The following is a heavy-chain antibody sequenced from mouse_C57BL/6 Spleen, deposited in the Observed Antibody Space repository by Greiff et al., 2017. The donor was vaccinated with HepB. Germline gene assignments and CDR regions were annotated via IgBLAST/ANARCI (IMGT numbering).Heavy chain of an antibody. CDR3: AREDRDYAMEY. J-gene: IGHJ4*01. V-gene: IGHV1-82*01. CDR2: IYPGDGDT. Sequence: QVHVKQSGPELVKPGASVKISCKASGYAFSRSWMNWVKQRPGKGLEWIGRIYPGDGDTNYNGKFKGKATLTADKSSSTAYMQLSSLTSEDSAVYFYAREDRDYAMEYWGQGTSVTVSS. CDR1: GYAFSRSW.